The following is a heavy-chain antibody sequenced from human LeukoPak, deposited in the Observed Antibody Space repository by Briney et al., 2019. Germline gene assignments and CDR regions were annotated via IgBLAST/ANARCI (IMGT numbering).Heavy chain of an antibody. CDR3: ARRHWGPIDY. Sequence: PSETLSLTCTVSGGSISSYYWSWIRQPPGKGLEWIGYIYYSGSTNYNPSLKSRVTISVDTSKNQFSLKLSSVTAAGTAVYYCARRHWGPIDYWGQGTLVTVSS. CDR2: IYYSGST. D-gene: IGHD7-27*01. J-gene: IGHJ4*02. V-gene: IGHV4-59*08. CDR1: GGSISSYY.